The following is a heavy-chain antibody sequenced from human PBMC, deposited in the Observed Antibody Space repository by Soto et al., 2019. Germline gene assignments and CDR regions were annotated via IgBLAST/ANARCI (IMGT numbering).Heavy chain of an antibody. CDR3: ARKRDSSGYWA. D-gene: IGHD3-22*01. J-gene: IGHJ5*02. CDR2: VYYSGKS. Sequence: QVQLQESGPGLVRPSDTLSLTCAVSGFSISSNNWLGWIRQPPGKGLEWIGYVYYSGKSHYNPSLDSRVTMSLDTSKNQFSLKLRSVTAVDTAVYYCARKRDSSGYWAWGQGTLVTVSS. V-gene: IGHV4-28*01. CDR1: GFSISSNNW.